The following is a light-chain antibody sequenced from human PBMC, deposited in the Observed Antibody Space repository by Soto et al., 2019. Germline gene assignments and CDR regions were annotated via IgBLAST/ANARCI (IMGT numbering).Light chain of an antibody. CDR2: EVT. V-gene: IGLV2-14*01. J-gene: IGLJ2*01. CDR3: SSYASTSTVL. CDR1: SSDVGDYNF. Sequence: QSALTQPASVSGSHGQSITISCTGTSSDVGDYNFVSWYRQYPGKAPKLIIYEVTHRPSGVSNRFSGSKSGNTASLTISGLQAEDEADYYCSSYASTSTVLIGGGTKLTVL.